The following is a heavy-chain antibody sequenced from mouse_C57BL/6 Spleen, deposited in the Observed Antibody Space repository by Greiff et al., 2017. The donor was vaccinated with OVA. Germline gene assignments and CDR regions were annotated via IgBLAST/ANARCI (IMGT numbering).Heavy chain of an antibody. CDR2: IYPGSGNT. CDR3: ALLCDPSAYYYSIDY. D-gene: IGHD6-2*01. V-gene: IGHV1-66*01. Sequence: QVQLKQSGPELVKPGASVKISCKASGYSFTSYYIHWVKQRPGQGLEWIGWIYPGSGNTKYNEKFKGKATLTADTSSSTAYMQLSSLTSEYSAVYYGALLCDPSAYYYSIDYWGQGTSVTVSS. J-gene: IGHJ4*01. CDR1: GYSFTSYY.